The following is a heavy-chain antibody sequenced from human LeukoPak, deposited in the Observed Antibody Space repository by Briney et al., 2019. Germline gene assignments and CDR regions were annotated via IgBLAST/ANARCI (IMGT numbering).Heavy chain of an antibody. CDR3: ARDRNDFWSGYLF. D-gene: IGHD3-3*01. Sequence: SETLSLTCTVSSGSISSYYWSWIRQPPGKGLEWIGYIYYSGSTNYNPSLKSRVTISVDTSKNQFPLKLSSVTAADTAVYYCARDRNDFWSGYLFWGQGTLVTVSS. CDR2: IYYSGST. J-gene: IGHJ4*02. V-gene: IGHV4-59*01. CDR1: SGSISSYY.